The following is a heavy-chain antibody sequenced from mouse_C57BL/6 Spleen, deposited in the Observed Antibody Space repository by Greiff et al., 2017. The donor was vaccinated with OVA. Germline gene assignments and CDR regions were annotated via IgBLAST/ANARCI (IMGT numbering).Heavy chain of an antibody. Sequence: VQLQESGAELVKPGASVKISCKASGYAFSSYWMNWVKQRPGKGLEWIGQIYPGDGDTNYNGKFKGKATLTADKSSSTAYMQLSSLTSEDSAVYFCEREDGSSSYFDYWGQGTTLTVSS. CDR2: IYPGDGDT. D-gene: IGHD1-1*01. V-gene: IGHV1-80*01. CDR3: EREDGSSSYFDY. J-gene: IGHJ2*01. CDR1: GYAFSSYW.